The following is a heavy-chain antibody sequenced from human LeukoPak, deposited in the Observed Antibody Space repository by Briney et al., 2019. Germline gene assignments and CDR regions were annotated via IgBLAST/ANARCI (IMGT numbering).Heavy chain of an antibody. J-gene: IGHJ4*02. CDR1: GYTFTSYD. CDR2: MNPNSGNT. CDR3: ARNAVAVDY. D-gene: IGHD6-19*01. Sequence: ASVKVSCKASGYTFTSYDINWVRQATGQGLEWMGWMNPNSGNTGYAQKFQGRVTMTRDTSISTAYMELSRLRSDDTAVYYCARNAVAVDYWGQGTLVTVSS. V-gene: IGHV1-8*01.